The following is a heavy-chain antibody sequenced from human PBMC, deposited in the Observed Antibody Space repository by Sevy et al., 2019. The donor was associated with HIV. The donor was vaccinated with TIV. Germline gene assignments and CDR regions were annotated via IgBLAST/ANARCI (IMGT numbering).Heavy chain of an antibody. CDR1: GYTFTGNY. D-gene: IGHD3-3*01. J-gene: IGHJ6*02. Sequence: ALVKVSCKASGYTFTGNYMHWVRQAPGQGLEWMGWINPNSGGTNYAQKFQGRVTMTRDTSISTAYMELSSLRSDDTAVYYCARKNDFWSGYSWGYGMDVWGQGTTVTVSS. CDR3: ARKNDFWSGYSWGYGMDV. CDR2: INPNSGGT. V-gene: IGHV1-2*02.